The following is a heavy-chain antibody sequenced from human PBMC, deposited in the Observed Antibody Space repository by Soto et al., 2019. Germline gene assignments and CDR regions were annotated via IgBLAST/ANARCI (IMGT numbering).Heavy chain of an antibody. D-gene: IGHD3-10*01. V-gene: IGHV3-23*01. J-gene: IGHJ3*01. CDR1: GFLFSDYA. CDR3: AKEGLLFGFPGSSEVFNW. Sequence: EVQLLESGGGLVQPGGSLRLSCAASGFLFSDYAMSWVRQAPGKGLEWVASITGTGSATHHADSVKGRFIISRDNSRNIVYRKRTSLEPADRPIYSCAKEGLLFGFPGSSEVFNWGGRGERVTAAS. CDR2: ITGTGSAT.